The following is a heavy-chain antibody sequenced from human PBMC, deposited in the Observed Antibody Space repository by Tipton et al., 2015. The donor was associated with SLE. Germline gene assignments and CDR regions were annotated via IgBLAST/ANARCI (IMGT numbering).Heavy chain of an antibody. CDR2: IGITSTTV. J-gene: IGHJ6*03. V-gene: IGHV3-11*04. CDR1: GFKFGDFY. Sequence: SLRLSCAASGFKFGDFYMSWIRQAPGKGLEWVAYIGITSTTVHYADSVKGRFTISRDNANNLLFLQMDTLRVEDTAKYYCARDGYRGLFYHYYYMDVWGNGTTVSVSS. CDR3: ARDGYRGLFYHYYYMDV. D-gene: IGHD5-18*01.